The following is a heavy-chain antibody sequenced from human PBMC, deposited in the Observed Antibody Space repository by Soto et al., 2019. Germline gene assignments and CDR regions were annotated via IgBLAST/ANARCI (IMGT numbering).Heavy chain of an antibody. CDR2: INPGSGDT. Sequence: ASVKVSCKASGYTFINYAIHWVRQAPGQRLEWMGWINPGSGDTKYSQEFQGRVTITRDTSASTAYMELSTLKCEDTAVYYCARAPRSWGNYYYGMDVWGQGTTVTVSS. V-gene: IGHV1-3*01. D-gene: IGHD3-16*01. J-gene: IGHJ6*02. CDR3: ARAPRSWGNYYYGMDV. CDR1: GYTFINYA.